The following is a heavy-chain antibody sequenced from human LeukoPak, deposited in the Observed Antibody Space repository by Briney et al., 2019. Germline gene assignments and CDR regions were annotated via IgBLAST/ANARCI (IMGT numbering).Heavy chain of an antibody. D-gene: IGHD3/OR15-3a*01. Sequence: GGSLRLSCAASGFTFSPYGMHWVRQAPGKGLEWVSFIRYDETHKYADSVKGRFIISRDNSKNTLYLQMNSLRVEDTAVYYCARPSFRTGSYFDHWGQGALVTVSS. CDR2: IRYDETHK. CDR3: ARPSFRTGSYFDH. CDR1: GFTFSPYG. V-gene: IGHV3-30*02. J-gene: IGHJ4*02.